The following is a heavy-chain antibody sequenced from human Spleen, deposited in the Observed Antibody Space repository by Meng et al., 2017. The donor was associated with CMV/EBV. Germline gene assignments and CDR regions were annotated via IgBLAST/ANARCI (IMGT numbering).Heavy chain of an antibody. Sequence: GGSLRLSCAASGFTFRSYAMSWVRQAPGKGLEWVSAISGSGGSTYYADSVKGRFTISRDNSKNTLYLQMNSLRAEDTAVYYCAKATYCSSTSCYTFDYWGQGTLVTVSS. CDR3: AKATYCSSTSCYTFDY. J-gene: IGHJ4*02. D-gene: IGHD2-2*02. CDR1: GFTFRSYA. CDR2: ISGSGGST. V-gene: IGHV3-23*01.